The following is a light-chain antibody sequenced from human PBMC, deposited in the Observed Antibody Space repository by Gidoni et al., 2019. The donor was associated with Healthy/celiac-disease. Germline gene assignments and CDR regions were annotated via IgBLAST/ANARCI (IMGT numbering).Light chain of an antibody. CDR1: QRISSY. Sequence: DIQMTQSPSSLSASVGDRVTITCRARQRISSYSHWYQQKPGKAPKLLIYAASSLQSGVPSRFSGSGSGTDFTLTISSLQPEDFATYYCQQSYSTPRTFGQGTKLEIK. CDR3: QQSYSTPRT. J-gene: IGKJ2*01. CDR2: AAS. V-gene: IGKV1-39*01.